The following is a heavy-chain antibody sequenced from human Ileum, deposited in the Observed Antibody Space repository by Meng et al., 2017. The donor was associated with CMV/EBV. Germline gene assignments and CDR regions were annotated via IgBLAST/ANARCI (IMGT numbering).Heavy chain of an antibody. D-gene: IGHD3-3*02. CDR3: ARDMSIRWFYY. J-gene: IGHJ4*02. V-gene: IGHV4-39*06. CDR1: CGSTTDY. CDR2: IYSSGTN. Sequence: ESRPCLVKPSETLSVTCSVSCGSTTDYWAWIRQPPCKGREWIGSIYSSGTNYYNPSLKSPLNVSLGTSKTEFPMMMTSVTAADTAVYYCARDMSIRWFYYWGQGTLVTVSS.